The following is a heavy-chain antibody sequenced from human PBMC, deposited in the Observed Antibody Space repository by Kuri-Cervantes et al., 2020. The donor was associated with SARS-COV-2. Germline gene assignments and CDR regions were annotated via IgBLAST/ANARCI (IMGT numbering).Heavy chain of an antibody. D-gene: IGHD6-13*01. CDR3: ARDRAAAGVYYSDY. J-gene: IGHJ4*02. V-gene: IGHV3-30-3*01. CDR2: ISYDGSNK. CDR1: GFSFSNYA. Sequence: GGSLRLSCAASGFSFSNYAMHWVRQAPGKGLEWVAVISYDGSNKYYADSVKGRFTISRDNSKSTLYLQMNSLRAEDTAVYYCARDRAAAGVYYSDYWDQGTLVTDSS.